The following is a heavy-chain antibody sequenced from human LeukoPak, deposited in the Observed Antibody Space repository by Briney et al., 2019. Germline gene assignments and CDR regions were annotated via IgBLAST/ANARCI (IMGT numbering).Heavy chain of an antibody. CDR1: GITLTNAW. Sequence: GGSLRLSCAASGITLTNAWMSWVRQAPGKGLEWVGRIKRKIEGGTTDYAAPVKGRFTISRDESTNTLYLQMSSLKTEDTAVYYCTTKRGVATTEAHYYYFDYWGQGTLVTVSS. CDR3: TTKRGVATTEAHYYYFDY. J-gene: IGHJ4*02. V-gene: IGHV3-15*01. CDR2: IKRKIEGGTT. D-gene: IGHD3-10*01.